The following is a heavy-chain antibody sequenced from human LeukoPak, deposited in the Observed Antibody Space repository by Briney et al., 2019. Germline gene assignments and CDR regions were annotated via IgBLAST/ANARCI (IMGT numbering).Heavy chain of an antibody. Sequence: ASVKVSCKASGGTFSSYAISWVRQAPAQGLEWMGGIIPIFGTANYAQKFQGRVTITAVKSTSTAYMELSSLRSEDTAVYYCARVGSGDYVFDYWGQGTLVTVSS. CDR1: GGTFSSYA. CDR3: ARVGSGDYVFDY. J-gene: IGHJ4*02. CDR2: IIPIFGTA. D-gene: IGHD4-17*01. V-gene: IGHV1-69*06.